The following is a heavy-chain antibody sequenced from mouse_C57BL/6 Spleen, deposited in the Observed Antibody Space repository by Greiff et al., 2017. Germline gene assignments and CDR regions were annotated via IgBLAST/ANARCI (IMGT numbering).Heavy chain of an antibody. V-gene: IGHV1-54*01. J-gene: IGHJ2*01. CDR2: INPGSGGT. D-gene: IGHD2-2*01. Sequence: VQLQQSGAELVRPGTSVKVSCKASGYAFTNYLIEWVKQRPGQGLEWIGVINPGSGGTNYNEKFKGKATLTADKSSSTAYMQLSSLTSEDSAVYFCARGRGYDAVDYWGQGTTLTVSS. CDR1: GYAFTNYL. CDR3: ARGRGYDAVDY.